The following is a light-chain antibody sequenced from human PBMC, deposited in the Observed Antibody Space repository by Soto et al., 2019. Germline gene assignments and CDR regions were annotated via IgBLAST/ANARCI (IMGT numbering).Light chain of an antibody. CDR1: SSDVGGYNY. J-gene: IGLJ2*01. CDR3: CSYAASNLVV. CDR2: DVN. Sequence: QSVLTQPPSASGSPGQSVTISCTGTSSDVGGYNYVSWYQQHPGKAPKLMIYDVNKRPSGVPDRFSGSKSGNTASLTVSGLQAEDEADYYCCSYAASNLVVFGGGTQLTVL. V-gene: IGLV2-8*01.